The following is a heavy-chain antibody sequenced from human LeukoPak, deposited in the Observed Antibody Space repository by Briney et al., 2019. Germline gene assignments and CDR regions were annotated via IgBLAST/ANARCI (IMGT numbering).Heavy chain of an antibody. D-gene: IGHD3-10*01. V-gene: IGHV3-30*02. J-gene: IGHJ4*02. CDR2: IRDNGSDK. CDR1: GVTFTNYG. Sequence: GGSLRLSCVTSGVTFTNYGMHWVRQAPGKGLEWVAFIRDNGSDKYYADSVKGRFTISRDDSKDTVYLRMNSLRVEDTAVYYCARDFGSGSYSLDYWGQGTLVTVSS. CDR3: ARDFGSGSYSLDY.